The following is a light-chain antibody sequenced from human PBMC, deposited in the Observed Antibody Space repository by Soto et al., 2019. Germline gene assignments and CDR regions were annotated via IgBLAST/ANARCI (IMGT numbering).Light chain of an antibody. CDR2: DVS. Sequence: QSVLTQPPSASGSPGQSVTISCTGTSSDVGGYNYVSWYQQHPGKAPKFMIYDVSKRPSGVPDRFSGSKSGSTASLTVSGLQAEDEADYYCSSYAGSNNYVVFGGGTKLTVL. CDR3: SSYAGSNNYVV. J-gene: IGLJ2*01. CDR1: SSDVGGYNY. V-gene: IGLV2-8*01.